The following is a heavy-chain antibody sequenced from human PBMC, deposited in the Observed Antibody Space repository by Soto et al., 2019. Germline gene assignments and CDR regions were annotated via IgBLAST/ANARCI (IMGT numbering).Heavy chain of an antibody. CDR2: MNPNSGNT. CDR1: GYTFTSYD. J-gene: IGHJ3*02. D-gene: IGHD2-2*01. CDR3: AVPVVPDTIGAFDI. Sequence: ASVKVSCKASGYTFTSYDINWVRQATGQGLEWMGWMNPNSGNTGYAQKFQGRVTMTRNTSISTAYMELSSLRSEDTAVYYCAVPVVPDTIGAFDIWGQGTMVTVSS. V-gene: IGHV1-8*01.